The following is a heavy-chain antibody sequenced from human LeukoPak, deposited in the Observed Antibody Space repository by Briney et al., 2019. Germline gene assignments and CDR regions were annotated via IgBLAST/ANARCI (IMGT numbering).Heavy chain of an antibody. J-gene: IGHJ4*02. D-gene: IGHD6-13*01. Sequence: GGSLRLSCAASGFTFSSYSMNWVRQAPGKGLEWVSSISSSSSYIYYADSVKGRFTISRDNAKNSLYLQMNSLRAEDTAVYYCARDNLAAAGFAYWGQGTLVTVSS. CDR3: ARDNLAAAGFAY. CDR1: GFTFSSYS. CDR2: ISSSSSYI. V-gene: IGHV3-21*01.